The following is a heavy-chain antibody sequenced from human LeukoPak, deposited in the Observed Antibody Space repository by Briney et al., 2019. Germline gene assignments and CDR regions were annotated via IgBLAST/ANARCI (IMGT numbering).Heavy chain of an antibody. J-gene: IGHJ4*02. Sequence: SETLSLTSTVSGGSISSYYWNWIRQPPGKGLEWIGYIYYSGSTNYNPSLKSRVTISVDRSKNQFSLNLSSVTAADTAVYYCARAPDYTYCDYWGQGTLVTVSS. V-gene: IGHV4-59*01. CDR3: ARAPDYTYCDY. CDR1: GGSISSYY. D-gene: IGHD4-11*01. CDR2: IYYSGST.